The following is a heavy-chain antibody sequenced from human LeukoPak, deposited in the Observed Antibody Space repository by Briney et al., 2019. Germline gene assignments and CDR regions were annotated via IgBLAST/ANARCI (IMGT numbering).Heavy chain of an antibody. CDR2: IIPIFGTA. Sequence: GASVKVSCKASGGTFSSYAISWVRQAPGQGLEWMGGIIPIFGTANYAQKFQGRVTITADESTSTAYMELSSLRSEDTAVYYCARGHYSGSYYWESGYWGQGTLVTVSS. CDR3: ARGHYSGSYYWESGY. D-gene: IGHD1-26*01. CDR1: GGTFSSYA. J-gene: IGHJ4*02. V-gene: IGHV1-69*13.